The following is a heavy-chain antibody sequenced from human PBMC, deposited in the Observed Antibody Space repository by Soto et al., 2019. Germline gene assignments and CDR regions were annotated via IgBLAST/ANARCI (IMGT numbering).Heavy chain of an antibody. J-gene: IGHJ6*02. CDR2: IIHILGIA. CDR1: GGTFSSYT. Sequence: QVQLVQSGAEVKKPGSSVKVSCKASGGTFSSYTISWVRQAPGQGLEWMGRIIHILGIANYAQKFQGRVTITADKSTSTAYMELSSLISEDTAVYYCARASVHPESENYYYYGMDVWGQGTTVTVSS. D-gene: IGHD3-10*01. CDR3: ARASVHPESENYYYYGMDV. V-gene: IGHV1-69*02.